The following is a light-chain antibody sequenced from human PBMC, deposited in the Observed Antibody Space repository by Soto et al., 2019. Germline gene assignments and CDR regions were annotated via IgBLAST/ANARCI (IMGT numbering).Light chain of an antibody. CDR1: SSDVGGYAF. CDR2: EVS. J-gene: IGLJ3*02. CDR3: NSYTSTSARV. Sequence: QSALTQPASVSGSPGQSITISCTGTSSDVGGYAFVSWYQQHPGKAPKLIIYEVSNRPAGVSHRFSVSKSGNTASLTISGLQAEDEADYYCNSYTSTSARVFGGGTKVTVL. V-gene: IGLV2-14*01.